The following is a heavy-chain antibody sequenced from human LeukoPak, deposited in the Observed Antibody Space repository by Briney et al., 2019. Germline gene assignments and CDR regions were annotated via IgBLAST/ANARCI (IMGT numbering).Heavy chain of an antibody. V-gene: IGHV4-59*01. J-gene: IGHJ3*02. CDR1: GGSISNYY. Sequence: SETLSLTCTVSGGSISNYYWSWIRQPPGKGLEWIGYIYYSGSTNYNPSLKSRVTISVDTSKNQFSLKLSSVTTADTAVYYCARVYGSGNYWFDAFDIWGQGTMVTVSS. D-gene: IGHD3-10*01. CDR3: ARVYGSGNYWFDAFDI. CDR2: IYYSGST.